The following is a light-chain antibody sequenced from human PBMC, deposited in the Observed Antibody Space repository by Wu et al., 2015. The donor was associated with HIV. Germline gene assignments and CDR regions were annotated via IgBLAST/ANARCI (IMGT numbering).Light chain of an antibody. CDR1: QSIGNS. J-gene: IGKJ5*01. CDR2: DAS. V-gene: IGKV3-11*01. CDR3: QQRANWPLT. Sequence: EIVMTQSPATLSVSPGERATVSCRASQSIGNSLGWYQQKPGQAPRLLIYDASTRPSGVPARFSGSGSETDFTLTISSLEPEDFAIYYCQQRANWPLTFGQGTRLEIK.